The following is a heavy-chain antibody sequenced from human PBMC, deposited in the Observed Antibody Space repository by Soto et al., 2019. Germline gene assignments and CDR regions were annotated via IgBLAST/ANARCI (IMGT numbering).Heavy chain of an antibody. D-gene: IGHD2-8*01. Sequence: SETLSLTCTVAGGSINYYYWTWMRQTPEKGLEWIGYISYSGSTNYNPSLKSRVTISVDTSKNHFSLNLSSVTAADTAVYYCARGGCSDGVCYAFPASWGQGTLVTVSS. CDR2: ISYSGST. CDR1: GGSINYYY. V-gene: IGHV4-59*01. CDR3: ARGGCSDGVCYAFPAS. J-gene: IGHJ4*02.